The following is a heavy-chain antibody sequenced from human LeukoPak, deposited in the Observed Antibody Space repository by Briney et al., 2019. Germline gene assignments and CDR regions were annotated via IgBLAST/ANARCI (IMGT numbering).Heavy chain of an antibody. CDR1: GGSISSYY. D-gene: IGHD2-2*02. Sequence: SETLSLTCTVSGGSISSYYWSWIRQPAGKGLEWIGRICTSGSTNYNPSLKSRVTMSVDTSKNQFSLKLSSVTAADAAVYYCARGVVVVPAAIVGDYYYYYGMDVWGQGTTVTVSS. CDR2: ICTSGST. J-gene: IGHJ6*02. CDR3: ARGVVVVPAAIVGDYYYYYGMDV. V-gene: IGHV4-4*07.